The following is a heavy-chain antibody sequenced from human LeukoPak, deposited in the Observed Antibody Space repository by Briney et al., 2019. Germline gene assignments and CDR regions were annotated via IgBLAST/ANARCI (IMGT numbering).Heavy chain of an antibody. CDR1: GFTFSSYW. CDR2: IKSDGSTT. V-gene: IGHV3-74*01. J-gene: IGHJ6*02. Sequence: PGGSLRLSCVASGFTFSSYWMHWVRQAPGKGLVWVSRIKSDGSTTNYADSVEGRFTISRDNAKNTLYLQMNSLRTEDTAVYYCARGLPNYYGMDVWGQGTTVTVSS. CDR3: ARGLPNYYGMDV.